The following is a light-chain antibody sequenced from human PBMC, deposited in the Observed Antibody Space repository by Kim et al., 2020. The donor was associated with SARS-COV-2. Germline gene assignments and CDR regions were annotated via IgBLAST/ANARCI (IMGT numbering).Light chain of an antibody. CDR3: QQSYSTPKT. Sequence: ASVGDRVPITCRASQSISSYLNWYQQKPGKAPKLLIYAASSLQSGVPSRFSGSGSGTDFTLTISSLQPEDFATYYCQQSYSTPKTFGQGTKVDIK. CDR2: AAS. V-gene: IGKV1-39*01. J-gene: IGKJ1*01. CDR1: QSISSY.